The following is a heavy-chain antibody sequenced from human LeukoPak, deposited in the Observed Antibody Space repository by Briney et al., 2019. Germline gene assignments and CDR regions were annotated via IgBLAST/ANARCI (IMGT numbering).Heavy chain of an antibody. CDR3: AIVAYGSGSYYKAPFDY. V-gene: IGHV1-69*05. J-gene: IGHJ4*02. D-gene: IGHD3-10*01. CDR1: GGTFSSYA. Sequence: SVKVSCKASGGTFSSYAISWVRQAPGQGLEWMGGIIPIFGTANYAQKFQGRATITTDESTSTAYMELSRLGSEDTAVYYCAIVAYGSGSYYKAPFDYWGQGTLVTVSS. CDR2: IIPIFGTA.